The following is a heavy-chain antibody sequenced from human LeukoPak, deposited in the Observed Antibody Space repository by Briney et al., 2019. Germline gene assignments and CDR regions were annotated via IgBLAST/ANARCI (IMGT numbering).Heavy chain of an antibody. CDR1: GFTLSRYS. Sequence: GGSLRLSCAAPGFTLSRYSMNWVRQAPGKGLEWVSSISSGSSYIYYADSVKGRFTISRDNAKNSLYLQMNSLRAEDTAVYYCARAHNWKYGSFDFWGQGTLVTVSS. D-gene: IGHD1-7*01. CDR2: ISSGSSYI. CDR3: ARAHNWKYGSFDF. J-gene: IGHJ4*02. V-gene: IGHV3-21*01.